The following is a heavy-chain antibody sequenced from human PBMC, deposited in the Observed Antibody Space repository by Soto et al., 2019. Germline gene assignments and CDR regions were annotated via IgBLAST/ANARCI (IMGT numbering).Heavy chain of an antibody. CDR1: GYTFTSYG. D-gene: IGHD6-13*01. CDR3: ARGAYSSSWYAGLERRLPFDY. CDR2: ISAYNGNT. Sequence: QVQLVQSGAEVKKPGASVKVSCKASGYTFTSYGISWVRQAPGQGLEWMGWISAYNGNTNYAQKLQGRVTMTTDTSTSTAYMELRSLRSDDTAVYYCARGAYSSSWYAGLERRLPFDYWGQGTLVTVSS. V-gene: IGHV1-18*01. J-gene: IGHJ4*02.